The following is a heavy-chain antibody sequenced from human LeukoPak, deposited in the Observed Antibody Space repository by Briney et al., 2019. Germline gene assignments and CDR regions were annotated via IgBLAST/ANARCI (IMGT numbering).Heavy chain of an antibody. CDR3: ARDLGGGNCY. D-gene: IGHD2-15*01. CDR1: GFTLSSYW. CDR2: IKTDGTT. Sequence: GGSLRLSCAASGFTLSSYWMYWVRQAPGKGLVWISRIKTDGTTSYADSVKGRFTISRDNAENTLYMQMNSLRVEDTALYYCARDLGGGNCYWGQGTLVIVSS. J-gene: IGHJ4*02. V-gene: IGHV3-74*01.